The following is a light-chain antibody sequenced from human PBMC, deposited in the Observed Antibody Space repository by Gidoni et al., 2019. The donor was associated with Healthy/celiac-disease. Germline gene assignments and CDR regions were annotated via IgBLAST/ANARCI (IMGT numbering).Light chain of an antibody. CDR1: QSVSSN. CDR2: GAS. V-gene: IGKV3-15*01. CDR3: QQYNNWPPWT. Sequence: IAMTQSPATLSVSPGERATLSCRASQSVSSNLAWYQQKPGQAPRLLIYGASTRATGIPARFSGSGYGTEFTLTISSLRSEDFAIYYCQQYNNWPPWTFGQGTKVEIK. J-gene: IGKJ1*01.